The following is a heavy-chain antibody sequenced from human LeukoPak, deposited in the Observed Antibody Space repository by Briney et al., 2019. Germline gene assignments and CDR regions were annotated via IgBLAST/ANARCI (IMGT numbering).Heavy chain of an antibody. J-gene: IGHJ4*02. CDR3: ARHDFWSGYYEGTYFDY. D-gene: IGHD3-3*01. Sequence: SETLSLTCAVSGGSISSNSYYWGWIRQPPGKGLEWIGSIYYSGSTYYNPSLKSRVTISVDTSKNQFSLKLSSATAADTAVYYCARHDFWSGYYEGTYFDYWGQGTLVTVSS. V-gene: IGHV4-39*07. CDR1: GGSISSNSYY. CDR2: IYYSGST.